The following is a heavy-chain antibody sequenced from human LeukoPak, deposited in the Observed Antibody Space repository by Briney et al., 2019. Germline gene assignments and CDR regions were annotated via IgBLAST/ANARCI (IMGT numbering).Heavy chain of an antibody. D-gene: IGHD2-8*01. CDR3: TTDYQLYCTNGVCYRRYFQH. Sequence: GVSLRLSCAASGFTFSNAWMSWVRQAPGKGLEWVGRINRKTDGGKPDYAAPVKGRFTISRDDSKNTLYLQMNSLKSEDTAVYYCTTDYQLYCTNGVCYRRYFQHWGQGTLVTVSS. V-gene: IGHV3-15*01. CDR2: INRKTDGGKP. CDR1: GFTFSNAW. J-gene: IGHJ1*01.